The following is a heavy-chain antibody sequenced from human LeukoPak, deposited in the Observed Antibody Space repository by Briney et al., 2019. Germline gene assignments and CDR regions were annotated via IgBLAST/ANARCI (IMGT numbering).Heavy chain of an antibody. CDR1: GGTFSSYA. Sequence: GASVKVSCKASGGTFSSYAISWVRQAPGQGLEWMGRIIPILGIANYAQKFQGRVTITADESTSTAYMELSSLRSEDTAVYYCARVWEQQPHAYYYYYYYMDVWGKGTTVTVSS. D-gene: IGHD6-13*01. V-gene: IGHV1-69*04. J-gene: IGHJ6*03. CDR2: IIPILGIA. CDR3: ARVWEQQPHAYYYYYYYMDV.